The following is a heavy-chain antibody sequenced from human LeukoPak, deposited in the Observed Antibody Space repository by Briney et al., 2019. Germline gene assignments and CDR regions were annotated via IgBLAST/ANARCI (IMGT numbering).Heavy chain of an antibody. Sequence: SVKVSCKASGGTFSSYAINWVRQAPGQGLEWMGGIIPIFGTANYAQQFQGRVSITADESTSTAYMELRSLRSDDTAVYYCARTPTGHYGSSGYFPYYFDYWGQGTLVTASS. CDR1: GGTFSSYA. V-gene: IGHV1-69*13. D-gene: IGHD3-22*01. CDR2: IIPIFGTA. J-gene: IGHJ4*02. CDR3: ARTPTGHYGSSGYFPYYFDY.